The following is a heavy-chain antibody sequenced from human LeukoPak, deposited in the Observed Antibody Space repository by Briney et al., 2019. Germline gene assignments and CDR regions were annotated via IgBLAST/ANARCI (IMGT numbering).Heavy chain of an antibody. CDR1: GGSISSYY. CDR2: ISGSGGST. CDR3: ARDSSSWYY. D-gene: IGHD6-13*01. Sequence: ETLSLTCTVSGGSISSYYWSWVRQAPGKGLEWVSAISGSGGSTYYADSVKGRFTISRDNSKNTLYLQMNSLRAEDTAVYYCARDSSSWYYWGQGTLVTVSS. J-gene: IGHJ4*02. V-gene: IGHV3-23*01.